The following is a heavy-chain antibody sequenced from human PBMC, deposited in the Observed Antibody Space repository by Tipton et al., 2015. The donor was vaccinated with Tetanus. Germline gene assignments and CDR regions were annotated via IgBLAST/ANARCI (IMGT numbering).Heavy chain of an antibody. CDR1: GFTFSSYA. V-gene: IGHV3-21*01. D-gene: IGHD2-21*02. CDR2: ISGSSNYI. J-gene: IGHJ4*02. CDR3: ARVHTPGLLGRYPLDY. Sequence: SLRLSCAASGFTFSSYAVSWVRQAPGKGLEWVSSISGSSNYINYADSVKGRFTISRANAKNSLYLQMNSLRADDTGVYFCARVHTPGLLGRYPLDYWGQGTLVTVSS.